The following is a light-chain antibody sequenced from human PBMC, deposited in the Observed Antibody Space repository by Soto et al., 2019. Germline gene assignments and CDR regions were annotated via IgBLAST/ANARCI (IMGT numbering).Light chain of an antibody. CDR3: QQYGRSPFT. CDR2: GAS. CDR1: QSVSSNK. V-gene: IGKV3-20*01. J-gene: IGKJ3*01. Sequence: EIVLTQSPGTLSLSPGERATLSCRASQSVSSNKLAWYQQRPVQAPRVVIYGASTRATGIPERFSGSGSGTDFTLTISRLEPEDFAVYYCQQYGRSPFTFGPGTKVDIK.